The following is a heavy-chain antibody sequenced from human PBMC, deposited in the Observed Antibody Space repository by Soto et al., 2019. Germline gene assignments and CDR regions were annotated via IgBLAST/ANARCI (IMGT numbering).Heavy chain of an antibody. Sequence: PSETLSLTCTVSGGSISSGGYYWIWIRQHPGKGLEWIGYIYYSGSTYYNPSLKSRVTISVDTSKNQFSLKLSSVTAADTAVYYCARELRGYSGYDIIDYWGQGTLVTVSS. J-gene: IGHJ4*02. V-gene: IGHV4-31*03. CDR2: IYYSGST. CDR3: ARELRGYSGYDIIDY. D-gene: IGHD5-12*01. CDR1: GGSISSGGYY.